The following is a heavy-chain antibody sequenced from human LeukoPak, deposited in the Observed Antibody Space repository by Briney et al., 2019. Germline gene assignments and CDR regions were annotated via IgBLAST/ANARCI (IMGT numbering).Heavy chain of an antibody. D-gene: IGHD6-19*01. CDR1: GYTFTSYY. J-gene: IGHJ3*02. Sequence: ASVKVSCKASGYTFTSYYMHWVRQAPGQGLEWMGIINPSGGSTSYAQKFQGRVTMTRDTSTSTVYIELSSLRSEDTAVYYCARSIAVAGSAFDIWGQGTMVTVSS. CDR3: ARSIAVAGSAFDI. V-gene: IGHV1-46*01. CDR2: INPSGGST.